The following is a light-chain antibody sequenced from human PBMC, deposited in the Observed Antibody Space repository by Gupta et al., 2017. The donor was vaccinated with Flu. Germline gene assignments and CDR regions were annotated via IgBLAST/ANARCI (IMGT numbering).Light chain of an antibody. V-gene: IGKV1-33*01. CDR2: EAS. J-gene: IGKJ1*01. Sequence: GDRVTITCQASQGVRIYLNWYQQKPGKAPKLLIYEASNLQKGVPSRFSGSGSGTEFTLTISSLQSEDIASYYCQQYHTLPTFGQGTRVDIK. CDR1: QGVRIY. CDR3: QQYHTLPT.